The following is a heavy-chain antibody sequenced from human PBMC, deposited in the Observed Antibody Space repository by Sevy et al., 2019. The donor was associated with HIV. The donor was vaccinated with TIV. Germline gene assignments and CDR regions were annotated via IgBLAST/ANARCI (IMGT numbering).Heavy chain of an antibody. J-gene: IGHJ6*02. CDR2: IRSKAYGGTT. CDR1: GFTFGDYA. CDR3: TRDGEVIVVVPAAINYYYYGMDV. D-gene: IGHD2-2*01. Sequence: GGSLRLSCTASGFTFGDYAMSWFRQAPGKGLEWVGFIRSKAYGGTTEYAASVKGRFTISRDDSKSIAYLQMTSLKTEDTAVYYCTRDGEVIVVVPAAINYYYYGMDVWGQGTTVTVSS. V-gene: IGHV3-49*03.